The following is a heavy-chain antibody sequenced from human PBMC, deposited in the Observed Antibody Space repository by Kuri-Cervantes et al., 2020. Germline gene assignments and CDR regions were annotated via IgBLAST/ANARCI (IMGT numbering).Heavy chain of an antibody. J-gene: IGHJ5*02. Sequence: GESLKISCAASGFTFSSYWMSWVRQAPGKGLEWVANIKQDGSEKYYVDSVKGRFTISRDNAKNSLYLQMNSLRAEDTAVYYCAREVGTNWFDPWGQGTLVTVSS. CDR3: AREVGTNWFDP. CDR2: IKQDGSEK. CDR1: GFTFSSYW. V-gene: IGHV3-7*01.